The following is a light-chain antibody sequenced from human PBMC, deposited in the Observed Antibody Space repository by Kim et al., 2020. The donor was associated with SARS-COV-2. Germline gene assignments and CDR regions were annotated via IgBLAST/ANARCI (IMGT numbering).Light chain of an antibody. CDR2: SNK. J-gene: IGLJ2*01. CDR3: STRGSSSNKVI. CDR1: SLRSNY. Sequence: GQTGRNTCQGDSLRSNYASRYQQKRGEAPTLVIYSNKNRPPGVPARCSCSSWGNTAASSTTGAAAEEEADYYCSTRGSSSNKVIFGGGTQLTVL. V-gene: IGLV3-19*01.